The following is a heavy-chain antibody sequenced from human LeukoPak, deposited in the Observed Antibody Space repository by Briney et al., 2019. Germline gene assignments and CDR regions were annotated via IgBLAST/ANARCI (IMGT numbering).Heavy chain of an antibody. CDR1: GYTFTSHG. CDR3: ARFYPVYDRAPTDFWSGYYLGLGY. V-gene: IGHV1-18*01. J-gene: IGHJ4*02. CDR2: ISAYNGNT. D-gene: IGHD3-3*01. Sequence: ASVKVSCKASGYTFTSHGISWVRQAPGQGLEWMGWISAYNGNTNYAQKLQGRVTMTTDTSTSTAYMELRSLRSDDTAVYYCARFYPVYDRAPTDFWSGYYLGLGYWGQGTLVTVSS.